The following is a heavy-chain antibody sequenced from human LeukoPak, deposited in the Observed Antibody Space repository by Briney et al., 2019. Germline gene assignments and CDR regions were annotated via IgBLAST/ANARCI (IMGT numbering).Heavy chain of an antibody. CDR3: ARGPYGSGSYYVQDYYFDY. J-gene: IGHJ4*02. CDR2: ISGSGGST. V-gene: IGHV3-23*01. CDR1: GFTFSSYA. D-gene: IGHD3-10*01. Sequence: GGSLRLSCAASGFTFSSYAMSWVRQAPGKGLEWVSAISGSGGSTYYADSVKGRFTISRDNSKNTLYLQMNSLRAEDTAVYYCARGPYGSGSYYVQDYYFDYWGQGTLVTVSS.